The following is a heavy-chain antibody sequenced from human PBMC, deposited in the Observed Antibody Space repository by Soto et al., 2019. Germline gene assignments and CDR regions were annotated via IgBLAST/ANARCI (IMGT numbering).Heavy chain of an antibody. D-gene: IGHD2-8*01. J-gene: IGHJ4*02. Sequence: EVQLAESGGGLVQPGEALRLACAASGFSIRKYWMHWVRQAPGKGPVWVSYISGDGTTTDYAGSVKGRFTISRDNAKNTLFLQMDSLRVEGTAIYFCAIQDCTNDVCLEAAVTVGGALEYWGRGAQVTVSS. CDR2: ISGDGTTT. CDR1: GFSIRKYW. V-gene: IGHV3-74*01. CDR3: AIQDCTNDVCLEAAVTVGGALEY.